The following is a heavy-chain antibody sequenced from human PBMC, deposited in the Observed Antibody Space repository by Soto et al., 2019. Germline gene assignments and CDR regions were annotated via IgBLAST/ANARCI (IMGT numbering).Heavy chain of an antibody. CDR1: GFPFTSYA. V-gene: IGHV3-23*01. CDR3: AKQITNWYFAL. D-gene: IGHD2-2*01. Sequence: GGSLRLSCASSGFPFTSYAMSWVRQAPGKGLEWVSSISGGGGSTYYADSVKGRFTISRDNSKNTLYLQMNSLRAEDTAIYYCAKQITNWYFALWGRGTLVTVSS. J-gene: IGHJ2*01. CDR2: ISGGGGST.